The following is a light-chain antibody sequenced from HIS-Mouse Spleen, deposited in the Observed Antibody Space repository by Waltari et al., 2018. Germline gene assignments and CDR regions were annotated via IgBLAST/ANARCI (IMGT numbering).Light chain of an antibody. CDR2: EGS. CDR3: CSYAGSSTVV. J-gene: IGLJ2*01. V-gene: IGLV2-23*01. CDR1: SSDVWSYNL. Sequence: QSALTQPASVSGSPGQSITISCTGTSSDVWSYNLFSWDQQHPGKAPKLMIYEGSKRPSGVSNRFSGSKSGNTASLTISGLQAEDEADYYCCSYAGSSTVVFGGGTKLTVL.